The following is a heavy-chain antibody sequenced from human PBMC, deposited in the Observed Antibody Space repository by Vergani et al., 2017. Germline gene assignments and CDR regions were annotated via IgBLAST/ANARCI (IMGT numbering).Heavy chain of an antibody. CDR2: IYTSGST. D-gene: IGHD6-6*01. CDR3: ARAGIAARPWVFDY. V-gene: IGHV4-61*02. CDR1: GGSISSGSYY. Sequence: QVQLQESGPGLVKPSQTLSLTCTVSGGSISSGSYYWSWIRQPAGKGLEWIGRIYTSGSTNYNPSLKSRVTISVDTSKNQFSLTLSAVTAADTAVYYCARAGIAARPWVFDYGGQGTLVTVSS. J-gene: IGHJ4*02.